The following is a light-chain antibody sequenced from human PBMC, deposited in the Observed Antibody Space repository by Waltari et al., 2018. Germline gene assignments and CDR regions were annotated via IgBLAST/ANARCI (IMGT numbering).Light chain of an antibody. J-gene: IGKJ5*01. CDR3: QQFHNYPPT. CDR1: QDISTA. Sequence: GDRVTITCRANQDISTALAWYQQKSGEAPKLLIYDASTLGSGVPSRFSGSGTGTDFTLTISRLQPEDFSTYHCQQFHNYPPTFGQGTRLEIK. CDR2: DAS. V-gene: IGKV1D-13*01.